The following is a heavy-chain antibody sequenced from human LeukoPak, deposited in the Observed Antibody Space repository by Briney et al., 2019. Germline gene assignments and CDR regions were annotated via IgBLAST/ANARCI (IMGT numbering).Heavy chain of an antibody. V-gene: IGHV1-2*06. CDR2: INPNSGGT. J-gene: IGHJ6*02. CDR3: ARVHTVYYGMDV. Sequence: ASVKVSCKASGYTFTGYYMHWVRQALGQGLEWMGRINPNSGGTNYAQKFQGRVTMTRDTSISTAYMELSRLRSDDTAVYYCARVHTVYYGMDVWGQGTTVTVSS. CDR1: GYTFTGYY. D-gene: IGHD2-2*02.